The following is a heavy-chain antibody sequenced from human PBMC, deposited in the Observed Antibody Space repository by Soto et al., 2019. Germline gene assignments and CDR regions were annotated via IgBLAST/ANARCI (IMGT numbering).Heavy chain of an antibody. V-gene: IGHV4-4*07. CDR3: ARGLRYFDWANWSDP. J-gene: IGHJ5*02. Sequence: SETLSLTCTVSGGSISSYYWSWIRQPAGKGLEWIGRIYTSGSTNYNPSLKSRVTMSVDTSKNQFSLKLSSVTAADTAVYYCARGLRYFDWANWSDPWGQGTLVTVSS. CDR1: GGSISSYY. D-gene: IGHD3-9*01. CDR2: IYTSGST.